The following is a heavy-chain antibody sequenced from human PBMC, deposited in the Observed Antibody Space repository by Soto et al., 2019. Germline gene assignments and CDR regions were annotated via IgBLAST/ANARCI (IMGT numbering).Heavy chain of an antibody. CDR3: ARGSRPFECFDP. CDR1: GGSISSGGYY. Sequence: TSETLSLTCSFSGGSISSGGYYLSWIRQLSGKGLEWIGYIYYSGTTYYNPSLKSRVRISVDTSKNQFSLELNSVTAADTAVYYCARGSRPFECFDPWGQGTLVTVSS. J-gene: IGHJ5*02. D-gene: IGHD3-9*01. V-gene: IGHV4-31*03. CDR2: IYYSGTT.